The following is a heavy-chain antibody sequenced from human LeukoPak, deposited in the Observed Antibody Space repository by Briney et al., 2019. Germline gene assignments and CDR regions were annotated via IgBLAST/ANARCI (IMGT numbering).Heavy chain of an antibody. J-gene: IGHJ4*02. CDR2: IYHSGST. CDR1: GGSISSGGYY. Sequence: SETLSLTCTVSGGSISSGGYYWSWIRQPPGKGLEWIGYIYHSGSTYYNPSPKSRVTISVDRSKNQFSLKLSSVTAADTAVYYCASSSSWYAPPDYWGQGTLVTVSS. D-gene: IGHD6-13*01. CDR3: ASSSSWYAPPDY. V-gene: IGHV4-30-2*01.